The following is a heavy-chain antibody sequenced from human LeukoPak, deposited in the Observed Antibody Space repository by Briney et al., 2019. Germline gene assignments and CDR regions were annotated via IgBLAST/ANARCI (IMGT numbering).Heavy chain of an antibody. Sequence: PGGSLRLSCAASGFTFSSYAMSWVRQAPGKGLEWVSAISSSGVSTYYADSVKGRFTISRDNSKNTLYLQMNSLRAEDTAVYYCAKHLGYSSNCPAYWGQGTLVIVSS. D-gene: IGHD6-13*01. CDR1: GFTFSSYA. J-gene: IGHJ4*02. V-gene: IGHV3-23*01. CDR3: AKHLGYSSNCPAY. CDR2: ISSSGVST.